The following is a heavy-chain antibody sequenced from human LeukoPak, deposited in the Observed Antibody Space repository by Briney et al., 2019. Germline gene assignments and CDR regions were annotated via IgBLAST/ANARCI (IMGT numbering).Heavy chain of an antibody. CDR2: IKQDGSEK. V-gene: IGHV3-7*01. CDR3: ARDRGGKYCSSTSCSNDYFDY. Sequence: GGFLRLSCAASGFTFSSYWMSWVRQAPGKGLEWVANIKQDGSEKYYVDSVKGRFTISRDNAKNSLYLQMNSLRAEDTAVYYCARDRGGKYCSSTSCSNDYFDYWGQGTLVTVSS. D-gene: IGHD2-2*01. J-gene: IGHJ4*02. CDR1: GFTFSSYW.